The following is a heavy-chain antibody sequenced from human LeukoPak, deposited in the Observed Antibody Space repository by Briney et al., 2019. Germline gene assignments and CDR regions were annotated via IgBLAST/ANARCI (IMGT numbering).Heavy chain of an antibody. CDR2: IIPIFGTA. CDR1: GGTFSSYA. V-gene: IGHV1-69*13. CDR3: ATVTTRLYYLDY. D-gene: IGHD4-17*01. J-gene: IGHJ4*02. Sequence: SVKVSCKASGGTFSSYAISWVRQAPGQGLEWMGGIIPIFGTANYAQKFQGRVTITADESTSTAYMELSSLRSEDTAVYYCATVTTRLYYLDYWGQGTLVTVSS.